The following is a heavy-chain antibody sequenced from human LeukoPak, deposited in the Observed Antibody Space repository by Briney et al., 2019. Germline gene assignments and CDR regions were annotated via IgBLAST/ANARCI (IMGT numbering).Heavy chain of an antibody. D-gene: IGHD1-26*01. CDR1: GFTFSNAW. Sequence: PGGSLRLSCAASGFTFSNAWMSWVRQAPGEGLEWVARCRGKTNSYSTEYAASVNGRFTISRDDSKNSLYLQMNSLKTEDTAVYYCVRRRVGVAPASDMWGQGTTVTVSS. CDR2: CRGKTNSYST. J-gene: IGHJ3*02. CDR3: VRRRVGVAPASDM. V-gene: IGHV3-72*01.